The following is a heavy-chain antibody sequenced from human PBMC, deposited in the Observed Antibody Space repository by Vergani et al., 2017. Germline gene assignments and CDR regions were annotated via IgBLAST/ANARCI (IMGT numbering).Heavy chain of an antibody. V-gene: IGHV4-34*01. D-gene: IGHD2-21*02. CDR2: INHSGST. J-gene: IGHJ4*02. CDR1: GGSISGYY. Sequence: QVQLQESGPGLVKPSETLSLTCTVSGGSISGYYWSWIRQPPGKGLEWIGEINHSGSTNYNPSLKSRVTISVDTSKNQFSLKLSSVTAADTAVYYCARVVVVTAKIDYWGQGTLVTVSS. CDR3: ARVVVVTAKIDY.